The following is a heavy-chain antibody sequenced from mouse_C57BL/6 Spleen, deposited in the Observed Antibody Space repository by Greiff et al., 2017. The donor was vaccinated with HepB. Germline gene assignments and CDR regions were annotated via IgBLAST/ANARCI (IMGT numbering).Heavy chain of an antibody. J-gene: IGHJ2*01. V-gene: IGHV1-76*01. CDR1: GYTFTDYY. Sequence: QVQLQQSGAELVRPGASVKLSCKASGYTFTDYYINWVKQRPGQGLEWIARIYPGSGNTYYNEKFKGKATLTAEKSSSTAYMQLSSLTSEDSAVYFCARYGNYPDYWGQGTTLTVSS. D-gene: IGHD2-1*01. CDR3: ARYGNYPDY. CDR2: IYPGSGNT.